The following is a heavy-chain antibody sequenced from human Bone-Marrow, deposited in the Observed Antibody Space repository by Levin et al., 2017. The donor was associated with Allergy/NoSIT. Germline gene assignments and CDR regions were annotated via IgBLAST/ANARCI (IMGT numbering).Heavy chain of an antibody. CDR2: INQDGNEK. Sequence: GGSLRLSCEASGFTFSSYWMSWVRQAPGKGLEWVANINQDGNEKYYVDSVKGRFTISRDNAKNSLYLQMNSLRAEDTAVVYCARDKVVGATIMDVWGQGTTVTVSS. CDR3: ARDKVVGATIMDV. V-gene: IGHV3-7*01. D-gene: IGHD1-26*01. CDR1: GFTFSSYW. J-gene: IGHJ6*02.